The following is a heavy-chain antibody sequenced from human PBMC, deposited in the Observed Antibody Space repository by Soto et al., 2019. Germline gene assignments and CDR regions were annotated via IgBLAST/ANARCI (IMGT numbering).Heavy chain of an antibody. D-gene: IGHD6-13*01. CDR2: ISGSGGST. V-gene: IGHV3-23*01. CDR3: AKDSFSIAAAGTDWFDP. J-gene: IGHJ5*02. Sequence: HPGGSLRLSCAASGFTFSSYAMSWVRQAPGEGLEWVSAISGSGGSTYYADSVKGRFTISRDNSKNTLYLQMNSLRAEDTAVYYCAKDSFSIAAAGTDWFDPWGQGTLVTVSS. CDR1: GFTFSSYA.